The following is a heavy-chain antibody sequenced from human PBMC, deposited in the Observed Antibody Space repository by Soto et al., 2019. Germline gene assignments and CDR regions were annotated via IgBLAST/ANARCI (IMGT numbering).Heavy chain of an antibody. CDR2: ISNSGIK. CDR3: ARGHHSGYDHFDY. D-gene: IGHD5-12*01. CDR1: GGSISNDGYF. J-gene: IGHJ4*02. V-gene: IGHV4-31*03. Sequence: SETLSLTCTVSGGSISNDGYFWSWIRQHPGKGLEWIGYISNSGIKYYNPSLKSRVTISVDTSENQFSLKLSSVTAADTAVYHCARGHHSGYDHFDYWGQGILVTVSS.